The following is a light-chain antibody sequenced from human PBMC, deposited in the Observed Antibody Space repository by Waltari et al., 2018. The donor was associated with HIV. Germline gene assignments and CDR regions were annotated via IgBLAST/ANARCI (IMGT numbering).Light chain of an antibody. V-gene: IGKV3-15*01. CDR1: QSINNN. CDR2: GAS. Sequence: EILMTQSPATLSVSPGERATLSCRASQSINNNLAWYQQKPGQAPRLLIYGASTGATGVPARFSGSGSGTEFTLTISSLQSEDFAVYYCQQYNNWTGITFGPGTKVDIK. CDR3: QQYNNWTGIT. J-gene: IGKJ3*01.